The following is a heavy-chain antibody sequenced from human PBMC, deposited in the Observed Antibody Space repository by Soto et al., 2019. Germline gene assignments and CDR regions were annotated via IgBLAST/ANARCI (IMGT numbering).Heavy chain of an antibody. CDR1: GGTFSSYT. J-gene: IGHJ4*02. Sequence: QVQLVQSGAEVKKPGSSVKVSCKASGGTFSSYTISWVRQAPGQGLEWMGRIIPISGIANHAQKFQGRVTITAXKXXXXXYMELSSLRSEDTAVYYCANPPRYWGQGTLVTVSS. CDR2: IIPISGIA. CDR3: ANPPRY. V-gene: IGHV1-69*02.